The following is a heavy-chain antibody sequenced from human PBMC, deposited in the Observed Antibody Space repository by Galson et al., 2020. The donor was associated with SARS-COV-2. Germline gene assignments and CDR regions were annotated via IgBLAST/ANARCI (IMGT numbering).Heavy chain of an antibody. CDR3: AREQKNSIRIVGLVIIGCFDP. CDR1: GGSISSSSYY. CDR2: IYYSGST. J-gene: IGHJ2*01. D-gene: IGHD3-3*01. Sequence: SETLSLTCTVSGGSISSSSYYWGWIRQPPGKGLEWIGSIYYSGSTYYNPSLKSRVTISVDTSKNQFSLKLSSVTAADTAVYYCAREQKNSIRIVGLVIIGCFDPWGRGTLGTVS. V-gene: IGHV4-39*07.